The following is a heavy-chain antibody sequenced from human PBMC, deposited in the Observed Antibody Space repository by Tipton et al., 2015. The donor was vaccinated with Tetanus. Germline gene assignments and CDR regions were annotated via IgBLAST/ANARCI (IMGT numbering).Heavy chain of an antibody. CDR2: IKQDGSEK. CDR1: GFTFSSYW. CDR3: WTGGRNRISQTYYYDSSEVVV. V-gene: IGHV3-7*05. D-gene: IGHD3-22*01. J-gene: IGHJ4*02. Sequence: SLRLSCAASGFTFSSYWMSWVRQAPGKGLEWVANIKQDGSEKYYVDSVKGRFTISRDNAKNSLYLQMNSLRAEDTAVYYCWTGGRNRISQTYYYDSSEVVVWGQGTLVTVSS.